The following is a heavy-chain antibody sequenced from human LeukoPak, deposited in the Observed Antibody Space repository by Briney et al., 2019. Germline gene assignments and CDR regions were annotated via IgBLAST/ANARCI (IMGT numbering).Heavy chain of an antibody. J-gene: IGHJ3*02. D-gene: IGHD4-11*01. Sequence: PGGSLRLSCEASGFLFTSYWMSWVRQAPGKGPEWVARIKENGNEQYYADSVKGRFTISRDNVKQSLCLQMNNLRVEDTAVYYCARGPGDYDASDIWGQGTMVTVSS. V-gene: IGHV3-7*01. CDR3: ARGPGDYDASDI. CDR1: GFLFTSYW. CDR2: IKENGNEQ.